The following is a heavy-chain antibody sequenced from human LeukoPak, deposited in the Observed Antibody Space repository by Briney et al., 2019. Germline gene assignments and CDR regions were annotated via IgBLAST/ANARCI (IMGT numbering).Heavy chain of an antibody. D-gene: IGHD4-23*01. CDR2: IYSGGST. CDR3: ARVNGGNRYFDY. J-gene: IGHJ4*02. Sequence: AGGSPRLSCAASGFTVSSNYMSWVRQAPGKGLEWVSVIYSGGSTYYADYVRGRFTISRDNPKNTLYLQTNSLRAEDAAVYYCARVNGGNRYFDYWGQGTLVTVSS. V-gene: IGHV3-53*01. CDR1: GFTVSSNY.